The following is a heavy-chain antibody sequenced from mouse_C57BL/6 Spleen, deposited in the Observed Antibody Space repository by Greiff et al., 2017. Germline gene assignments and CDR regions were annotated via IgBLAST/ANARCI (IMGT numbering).Heavy chain of an antibody. J-gene: IGHJ2*01. CDR2: INPSTGGT. CDR3: ARSGYDYDVGSFDY. D-gene: IGHD2-4*01. Sequence: EVQLQQSGPELVKPGASVKISCKASGYSFTGYYMNWVKQSPEKSLEWIGEINPSTGGTTYNQKFKAKATLTVDKSSSTAYMQLKSLTSEDSAVYYCARSGYDYDVGSFDYWGQGTTLTVSS. V-gene: IGHV1-42*01. CDR1: GYSFTGYY.